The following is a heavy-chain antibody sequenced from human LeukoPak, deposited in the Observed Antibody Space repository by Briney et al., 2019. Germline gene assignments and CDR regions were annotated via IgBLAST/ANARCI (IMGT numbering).Heavy chain of an antibody. CDR3: ARSVIAVAGYDAFDI. CDR1: GFTFSAYS. Sequence: PGGSLRRSCAASGFTFSAYSMNRVRPAPGKGLDWVSYISSRSFTIYYADSVKGRFTISRDNAKNSLYLEMNSLRDEDTAVYYCARSVIAVAGYDAFDIWGQGTVVTVSS. CDR2: ISSRSFTI. V-gene: IGHV3-48*02. D-gene: IGHD6-19*01. J-gene: IGHJ3*02.